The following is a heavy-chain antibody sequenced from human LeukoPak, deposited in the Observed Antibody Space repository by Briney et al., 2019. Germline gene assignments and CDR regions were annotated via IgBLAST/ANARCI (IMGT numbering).Heavy chain of an antibody. CDR3: ARGDTARKNSAFQH. D-gene: IGHD5-18*01. CDR2: IIPILGIA. J-gene: IGHJ1*01. CDR1: GGTFSSYA. V-gene: IGHV1-69*04. Sequence: SVKVSCKASGGTFSSYAISWVRQAPGQGLEWMGRIIPILGIANYAQKFQGRVTITADKSTSTAYMELSSLRSEDTAVYYCARGDTARKNSAFQHWGQGTLVTVSS.